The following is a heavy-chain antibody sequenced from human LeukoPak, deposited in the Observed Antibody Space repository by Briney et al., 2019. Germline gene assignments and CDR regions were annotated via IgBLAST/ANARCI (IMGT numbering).Heavy chain of an antibody. CDR1: GYTFTGYY. CDR3: ARDPVVGTVPGGY. CDR2: INPNSGGT. J-gene: IGHJ4*02. D-gene: IGHD6-19*01. Sequence: ASVKVSCKASGYTFTGYYMHWVRQAPGRGLEWMGWINPNSGGTNYAQKFQGRVTMTRDTSISTAYMELSRLRSDDTAVYYCARDPVVGTVPGGYWGQGTLVTVSS. V-gene: IGHV1-2*02.